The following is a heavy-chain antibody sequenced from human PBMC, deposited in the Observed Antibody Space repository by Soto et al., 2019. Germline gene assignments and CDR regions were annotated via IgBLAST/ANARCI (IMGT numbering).Heavy chain of an antibody. CDR1: GFTFTNYW. CDR2: INPDGSIT. CDR3: ARVLCGYYYMDV. Sequence: EVQLVESGGGLVQPGESLRLSCAASGFTFTNYWMHWVRQAPGKGLVWVSRINPDGSITSHADSVKGRFTISRDNAKNTLYLQMSSLRAEDTAVYYCARVLCGYYYMDVWGKGTTVTVSS. J-gene: IGHJ6*03. V-gene: IGHV3-74*01.